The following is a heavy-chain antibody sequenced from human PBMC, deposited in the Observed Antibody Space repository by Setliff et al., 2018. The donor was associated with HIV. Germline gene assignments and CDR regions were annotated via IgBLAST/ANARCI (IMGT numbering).Heavy chain of an antibody. Sequence: GSLRLSCAASGFTFSSYAMHWVRQAPGKGLEWVAVIWFDGSNKHYADSVKGRFTISRDNSKNTLYLQMNSLRAEDTAVYYCARKGYSGSYGYWGQGTLVTVSS. J-gene: IGHJ4*02. D-gene: IGHD1-26*01. CDR3: ARKGYSGSYGY. V-gene: IGHV3-33*08. CDR1: GFTFSSYA. CDR2: IWFDGSNK.